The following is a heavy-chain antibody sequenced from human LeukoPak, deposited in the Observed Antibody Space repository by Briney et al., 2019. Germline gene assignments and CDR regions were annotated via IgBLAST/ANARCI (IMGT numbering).Heavy chain of an antibody. CDR2: ISSSTTTI. D-gene: IGHD5-18*01. CDR3: ARETQIQLWDY. Sequence: GGSLRLSCAASGFTFSSDSMNWVRQAPGKGLEWVSYISSSTTTIYYADSVKGRFTISRDNAKNSLYLQMNSLRVEDTATYYCARETQIQLWDYWGQGTLVTVSS. V-gene: IGHV3-48*01. J-gene: IGHJ4*02. CDR1: GFTFSSDS.